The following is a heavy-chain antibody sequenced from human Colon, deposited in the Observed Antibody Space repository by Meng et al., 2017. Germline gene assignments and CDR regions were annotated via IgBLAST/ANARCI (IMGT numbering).Heavy chain of an antibody. D-gene: IGHD3-16*02. CDR3: TTNRYN. V-gene: IGHV3-15*01. CDR1: GFTFNDAW. CDR2: IKRKTEGATT. Sequence: EVQLVESGGGLVYPGGSLRLSCAASGFTFNDAWMSWVRQAPGKGLEWVARIKRKTEGATTDYAAPVEGRFVISRDDSRKVLFLQMNSLKTEDTAVYYCTTNRYNWGQGTLVTVSS. J-gene: IGHJ4*02.